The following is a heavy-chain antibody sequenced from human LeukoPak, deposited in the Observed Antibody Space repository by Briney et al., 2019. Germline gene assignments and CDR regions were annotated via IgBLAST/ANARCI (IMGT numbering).Heavy chain of an antibody. D-gene: IGHD6-19*01. V-gene: IGHV3-7*01. Sequence: PGGSLRLSCAASGFTFSSYWMSWVRQAPGKGLEWEANIKQDGSEKYYVDSVKGRFTISRDNAKNSLYLQMNSLRAEDTAVYYCAIGPYVQWLAPFDYWGQGTQVTVSS. CDR2: IKQDGSEK. CDR1: GFTFSSYW. J-gene: IGHJ4*02. CDR3: AIGPYVQWLAPFDY.